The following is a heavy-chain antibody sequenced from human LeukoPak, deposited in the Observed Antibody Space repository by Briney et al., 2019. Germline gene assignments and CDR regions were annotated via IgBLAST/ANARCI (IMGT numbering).Heavy chain of an antibody. Sequence: SETLSLTCTVSGGSISTSNYYWGWIRQPPGKGLEWIGNIFYSGSTYYSPSLKSRVTISVDTSKNQFSLKLSSVTAADTAVYYCASEHYGSGSYHLGYWGQGTLVAVSS. CDR2: IFYSGST. V-gene: IGHV4-39*07. CDR1: GGSISTSNYY. D-gene: IGHD3-10*01. J-gene: IGHJ4*02. CDR3: ASEHYGSGSYHLGY.